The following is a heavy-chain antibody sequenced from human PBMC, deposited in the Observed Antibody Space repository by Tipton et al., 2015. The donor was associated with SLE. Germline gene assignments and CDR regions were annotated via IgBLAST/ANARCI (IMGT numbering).Heavy chain of an antibody. V-gene: IGHV4-34*12. CDR3: ARVSPAEVFDY. D-gene: IGHD2-2*01. CDR1: GESFNGYF. Sequence: LRLSCAVYGESFNGYFWTWIRQPPGKGLEWIAEIIHSGVTNYNPSLRSRVTISVDMSKKQVSLKLSSVTAADTAIYYCARVSPAEVFDYWGQGTLVTVSS. J-gene: IGHJ4*02. CDR2: IIHSGVT.